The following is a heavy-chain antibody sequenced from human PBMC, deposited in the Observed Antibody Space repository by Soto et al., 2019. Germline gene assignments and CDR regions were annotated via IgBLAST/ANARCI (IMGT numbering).Heavy chain of an antibody. J-gene: IGHJ6*02. D-gene: IGHD3-9*01. V-gene: IGHV3-33*01. CDR1: GFTFSSYG. CDR3: ARDSLYYDILTGSRYYYGMDV. CDR2: IWYDGSNK. Sequence: QVQLVESGGGVVQPGRSLRLSCAASGFTFSSYGMHWVRQAPGKGLEWVAVIWYDGSNKYYADSVKGRFTISRDNSKNTLDLQMNSLRAEDTAVYYCARDSLYYDILTGSRYYYGMDVWGQGTTVTVSS.